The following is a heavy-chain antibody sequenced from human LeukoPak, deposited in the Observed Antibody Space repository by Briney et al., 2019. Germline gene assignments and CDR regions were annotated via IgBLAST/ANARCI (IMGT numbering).Heavy chain of an antibody. CDR3: TRGAGWLIDY. J-gene: IGHJ4*02. V-gene: IGHV4-59*01. Sequence: ASETLSLTCTVSDDSISDYYRGWIRQPPGKGLEWIGYFHNSGTSTYNPSLKSRVTISADTSKNQFSLKLNSLTTADTAVYYCTRGAGWLIDYWGQGVLVTVSS. CDR1: DDSISDYY. CDR2: FHNSGTS. D-gene: IGHD3-16*01.